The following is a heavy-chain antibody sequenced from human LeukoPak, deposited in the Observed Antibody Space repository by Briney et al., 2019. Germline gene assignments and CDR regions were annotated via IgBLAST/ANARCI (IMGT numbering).Heavy chain of an antibody. Sequence: GGSLRLSCAASGFTVRSNYMSWVRQAPGKGLEWVSVIYSGGSTYYADSVKGRFTISRDNSKNTLFLQMNGLRAEDTAVYYCARRYGDYVGSFEYWGQGTQVTVSS. CDR3: ARRYGDYVGSFEY. CDR1: GFTVRSNY. CDR2: IYSGGST. V-gene: IGHV3-53*01. D-gene: IGHD4-17*01. J-gene: IGHJ4*02.